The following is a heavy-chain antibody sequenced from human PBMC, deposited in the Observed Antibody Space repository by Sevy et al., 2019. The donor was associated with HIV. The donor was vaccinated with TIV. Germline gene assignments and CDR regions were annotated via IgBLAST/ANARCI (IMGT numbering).Heavy chain of an antibody. CDR2: TNPNSGNT. CDR3: ARGVRAYYYDSSGYYYSGGSAFDI. J-gene: IGHJ3*02. V-gene: IGHV1-8*01. D-gene: IGHD3-22*01. Sequence: ASVKVSCKASGYTFTSYDINWVQQATGQGLEWMGWTNPNSGNTGYAQKFQGRVTMTRNTSISTAYMELSSLRSEDTAVYYCARGVRAYYYDSSGYYYSGGSAFDIWGQRTMVTVSS. CDR1: GYTFTSYD.